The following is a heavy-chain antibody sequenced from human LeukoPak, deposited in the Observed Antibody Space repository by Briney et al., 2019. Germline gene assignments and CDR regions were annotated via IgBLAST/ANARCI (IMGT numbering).Heavy chain of an antibody. V-gene: IGHV1-2*02. D-gene: IGHD1-26*01. CDR3: ARDNSVGETAWWFDP. CDR2: INPSSGGT. CDR1: GYTFTGYY. Sequence: ASVKVSCKASGYTFTGYYMHWVRQAPGQGLEWMGWINPSSGGTNYAQKFQGRVTMTRDTSISTAYMELSRLRSDDTAVYYCARDNSVGETAWWFDPWGQGTLVTVSP. J-gene: IGHJ5*02.